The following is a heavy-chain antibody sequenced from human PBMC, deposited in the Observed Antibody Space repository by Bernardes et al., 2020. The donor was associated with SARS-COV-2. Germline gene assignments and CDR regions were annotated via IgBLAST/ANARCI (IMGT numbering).Heavy chain of an antibody. CDR3: AGTSITCCDY. CDR1: GISFRSQW. V-gene: IGHV3-74*01. CDR2: TAGDGSGT. J-gene: IGHJ4*02. Sequence: GGSLRLSCAASGISFRSQWMHWVRQAPGKGLEWVSRTAGDGSGTTYADSVKGRFTIFRDNAKNMLYLQMNSLGVEDTGVYFCAGTSITCCDYWGQGTLVSFSS. D-gene: IGHD2-2*01.